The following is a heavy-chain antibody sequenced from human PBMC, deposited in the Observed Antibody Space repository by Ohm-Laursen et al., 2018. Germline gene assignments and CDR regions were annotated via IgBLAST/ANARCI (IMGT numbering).Heavy chain of an antibody. CDR2: IYYSGST. V-gene: IGHV4-59*07. J-gene: IGHJ4*02. CDR3: ARLIAVAGRSWGYYFDY. Sequence: SDTLSLTCTVSGGSISTYYWSWIRQPPGKGLEWIGYIYYSGSTNYNPSLKSRVTISVDPSKNQFSLKLTPVIAADTALYYCARLIAVAGRSWGYYFDYWGQGTLVTVSS. D-gene: IGHD6-19*01. CDR1: GGSISTYY.